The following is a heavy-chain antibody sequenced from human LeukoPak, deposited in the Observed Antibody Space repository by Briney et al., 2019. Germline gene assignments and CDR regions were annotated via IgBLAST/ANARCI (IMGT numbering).Heavy chain of an antibody. Sequence: GASVKVSCKVSGYTLTELSMHWVRQAPGKGLEWMGGFDPEDGETIYAQKFQGRVTMTEDTSTDTAYMELSSLRSEDTAVYYCARDRPSYYYDSSGYTHWGQGTLVTVSS. CDR3: ARDRPSYYYDSSGYTH. D-gene: IGHD3-22*01. CDR2: FDPEDGET. J-gene: IGHJ4*02. CDR1: GYTLTELS. V-gene: IGHV1-24*01.